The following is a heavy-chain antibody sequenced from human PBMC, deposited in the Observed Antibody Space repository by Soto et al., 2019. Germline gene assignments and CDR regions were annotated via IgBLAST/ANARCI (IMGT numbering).Heavy chain of an antibody. J-gene: IGHJ5*02. V-gene: IGHV4-39*01. D-gene: IGHD6-25*01. CDR3: AGQTFTIAAARCGRSNWFDP. CDR1: GGSINSPSHY. Sequence: SETLSLTCTLSGGSINSPSHYWGWVRQPPGKGPEWIGSIFYTGVAYYTPSPKSRFTISVDTSKNQFSLTLSSATAADTAVYFCAGQTFTIAAARCGRSNWFDPWAREPWSPSPQ. CDR2: IFYTGVA.